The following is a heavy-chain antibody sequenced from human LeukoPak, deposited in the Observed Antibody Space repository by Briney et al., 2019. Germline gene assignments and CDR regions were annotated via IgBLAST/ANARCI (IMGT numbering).Heavy chain of an antibody. CDR2: IYYSGST. D-gene: IGHD3-22*01. Sequence: NASETLSLACTVSGGSISSGGYYWSWIRQHPGKGLEWIGYIYYSGSTYYNPSLKSRVTISVDTSKNQFSLKLSSVTAADTAVYYCARGNEFGYYYDSSGYYYDYWGQGTLVTVSS. J-gene: IGHJ4*02. CDR3: ARGNEFGYYYDSSGYYYDY. CDR1: GGSISSGGYY. V-gene: IGHV4-31*03.